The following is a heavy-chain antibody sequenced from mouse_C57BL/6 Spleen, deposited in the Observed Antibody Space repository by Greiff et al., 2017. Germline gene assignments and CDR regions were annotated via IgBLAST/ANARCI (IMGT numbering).Heavy chain of an antibody. CDR1: GYTFTSYW. CDR2: IYPNSGGT. CDR3: ARYHQAWFAY. V-gene: IGHV1-72*01. Sequence: QVQLQQPGAELVKPGASVKLSCKASGYTFTSYWMHWVKQRPGRGLEWIGRIYPNSGGTKYNEKFKSKATLTVDKPSSTAYMQLSSLTSEDSAVYYCARYHQAWFAYWGQGTLVTVSA. J-gene: IGHJ3*01.